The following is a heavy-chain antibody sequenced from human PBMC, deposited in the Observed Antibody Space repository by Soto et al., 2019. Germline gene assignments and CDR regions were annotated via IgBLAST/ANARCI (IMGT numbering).Heavy chain of an antibody. Sequence: SETLSLTCNVSGYSITSGGYHWSWIRQQPGKGLERIGYVYHSGSTYYNPSLKSRITMSLDTSKNQFSLKLSSVTVADTAVYYCARDADDCSGGSCYSNFDYWGQGTLVTVS. CDR3: ARDADDCSGGSCYSNFDY. V-gene: IGHV4-31*03. CDR2: VYHSGST. D-gene: IGHD2-15*01. CDR1: GYSITSGGYH. J-gene: IGHJ4*02.